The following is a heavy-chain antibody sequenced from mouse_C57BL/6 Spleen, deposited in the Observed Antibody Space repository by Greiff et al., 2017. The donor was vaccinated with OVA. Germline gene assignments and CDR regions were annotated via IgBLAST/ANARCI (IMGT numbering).Heavy chain of an antibody. V-gene: IGHV1-76*01. CDR2: IYPGSGNT. CDR3: ARGGGNWNYFDY. D-gene: IGHD2-1*01. CDR1: GYTFTDYY. Sequence: QVQLQQSGAELVRPGASVKLSCKASGYTFTDYYINWVKQRPGQGLEWIARIYPGSGNTYYNEKFKGKATLTAEKSSSTAYMQLSSLTSEDSAVYFCARGGGNWNYFDYWGQGTTLTVSS. J-gene: IGHJ2*01.